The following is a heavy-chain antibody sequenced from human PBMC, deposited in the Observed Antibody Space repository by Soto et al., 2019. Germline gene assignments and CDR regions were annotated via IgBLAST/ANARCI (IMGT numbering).Heavy chain of an antibody. V-gene: IGHV3-23*01. CDR3: AKVLVGSSSWPHDTSDI. D-gene: IGHD6-13*01. Sequence: PGGSLRLSCAASGLTFSLYAMTWVRQAPGKGLEWVSAISGSGSSTYYADSVKGRFTTSRDNSKNTLFLQMDSLRAEDTAVYYCAKVLVGSSSWPHDTSDIWGQGTMVTVSS. J-gene: IGHJ3*02. CDR2: ISGSGSST. CDR1: GLTFSLYA.